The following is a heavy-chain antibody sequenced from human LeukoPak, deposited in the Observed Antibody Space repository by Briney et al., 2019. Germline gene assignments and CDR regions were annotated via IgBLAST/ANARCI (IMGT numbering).Heavy chain of an antibody. V-gene: IGHV1-69*04. D-gene: IGHD6-13*01. CDR3: ARDLLRAPGIAAAGTLPYGMAV. J-gene: IGHJ6*02. CDR1: GGTFSSYA. CDR2: IIPIHGIA. Sequence: SVKVSCKASGGTFSSYAISWVRQAPGQGLEWMGRIIPIHGIANYAQKFQGRVTITADKSTSTAYMELSSLRSEDTAVYYCARDLLRAPGIAAAGTLPYGMAVWGQGTTVTVSS.